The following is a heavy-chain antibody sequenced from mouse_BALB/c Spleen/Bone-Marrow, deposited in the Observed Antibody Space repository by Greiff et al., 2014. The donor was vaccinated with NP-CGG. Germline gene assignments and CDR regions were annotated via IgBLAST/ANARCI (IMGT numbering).Heavy chain of an antibody. D-gene: IGHD5-1*01. CDR1: GFTFTDYF. CDR2: IRSKPNGYTA. Sequence: VQLQQSGGGLVQPGGSLRLSCTTSGFTFTDYFMTWVRQPPGKALEWLGFIRSKPNGYTAEYNPSVKGRFTISRDNSQGILYLQMNTLRAEDSAIYYCARDYSGYFDFWGQGTTLTVSS. V-gene: IGHV7-3*02. J-gene: IGHJ2*01. CDR3: ARDYSGYFDF.